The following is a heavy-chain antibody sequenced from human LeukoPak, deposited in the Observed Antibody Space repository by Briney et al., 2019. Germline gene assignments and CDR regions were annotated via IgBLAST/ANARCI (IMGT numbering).Heavy chain of an antibody. CDR2: ISGDGGST. CDR3: AGYDDYDRRVDY. Sequence: GGSLRLSXAASGFTFDDYAMHWVRQAPGKGLEWVSLISGDGGSTYYADSVKGRFTISRDNSKNSLYLQMNSLRTEDTALYYCAGYDDYDRRVDYWGQGTLVTVSS. D-gene: IGHD4-17*01. V-gene: IGHV3-43*02. J-gene: IGHJ4*02. CDR1: GFTFDDYA.